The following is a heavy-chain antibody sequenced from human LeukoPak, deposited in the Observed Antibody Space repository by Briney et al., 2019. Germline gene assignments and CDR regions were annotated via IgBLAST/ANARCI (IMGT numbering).Heavy chain of an antibody. CDR3: ARGVGYGDYDY. CDR2: IYYSGST. D-gene: IGHD4-17*01. CDR1: GGSISSGDYY. J-gene: IGHJ4*02. V-gene: IGHV4-30-4*01. Sequence: TLSLTCTVSGGSISSGDYYWSWIRQPPGKGLEWIGYIYYSGSTYYNPSLKSRVTISVDTSKNQFSLKLSSVTAADTAVYYCARGVGYGDYDYWGQGTLVTVSS.